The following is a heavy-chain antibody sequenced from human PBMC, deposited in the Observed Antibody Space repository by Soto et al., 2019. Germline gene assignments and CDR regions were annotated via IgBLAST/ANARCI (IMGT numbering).Heavy chain of an antibody. Sequence: GASVKVSCKASVYTFTSYGISWVRQAPGQGLEWMGWISAYNGNTNYAQKLQGRVTMTTDTSTSTAYMELRSLRSDDTAVYYCATMPPTVTTDYYYTGVWGKGTTVTVSS. D-gene: IGHD4-17*01. J-gene: IGHJ6*03. CDR1: VYTFTSYG. CDR2: ISAYNGNT. V-gene: IGHV1-18*01. CDR3: ATMPPTVTTDYYYTGV.